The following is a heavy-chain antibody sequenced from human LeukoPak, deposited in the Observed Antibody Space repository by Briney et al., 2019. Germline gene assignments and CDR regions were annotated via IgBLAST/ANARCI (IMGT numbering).Heavy chain of an antibody. Sequence: GRSLRLSCAASGFTFRSHGMHWVRQAPGKGLERVAIIWYDGSNKYYADSVKGRFTISRDNSKNTLYLQMNSLRAEDTAVYYCARDRAAARMDVWGKGTTVTVSS. CDR3: ARDRAAARMDV. CDR2: IWYDGSNK. D-gene: IGHD6-13*01. CDR1: GFTFRSHG. V-gene: IGHV3-33*01. J-gene: IGHJ6*04.